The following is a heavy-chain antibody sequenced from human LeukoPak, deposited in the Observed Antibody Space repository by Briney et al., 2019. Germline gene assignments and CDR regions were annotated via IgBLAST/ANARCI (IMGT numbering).Heavy chain of an antibody. CDR1: GGSISSSSYY. J-gene: IGHJ5*02. CDR2: IYYSGST. V-gene: IGHV4-39*02. Sequence: SETLSLTCTVSGGSISSSSYYWGWIRQPPGKGLEWIGSIYYSGSTYYNPSLKSRVTISVDTSKNQFSLKLSSVTAADTAVYYCARDRTIFGVVISYNWFDPWGQGTLVTVSS. CDR3: ARDRTIFGVVISYNWFDP. D-gene: IGHD3-3*01.